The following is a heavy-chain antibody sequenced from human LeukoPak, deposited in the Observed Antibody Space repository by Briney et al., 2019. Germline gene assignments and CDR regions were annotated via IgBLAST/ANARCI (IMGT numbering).Heavy chain of an antibody. CDR3: ARDRAVGNCSSTSCSYYYYYYMDV. V-gene: IGHV3-66*02. D-gene: IGHD2-2*01. CDR2: IYSGGST. J-gene: IGHJ6*03. CDR1: GFTVSSNY. Sequence: GGSLRLSCAASGFTVSSNYMSWVRRAPGKGLGWVSVIYSGGSTYYADSVKGRFTISRDNSKNTLYLQMNSLRAEDTAVYYCARDRAVGNCSSTSCSYYYYYYMDVWGKGTTVTVSS.